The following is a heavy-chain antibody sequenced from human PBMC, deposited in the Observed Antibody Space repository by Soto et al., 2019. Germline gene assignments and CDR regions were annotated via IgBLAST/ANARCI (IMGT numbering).Heavy chain of an antibody. CDR1: GLTFSIYR. J-gene: IGHJ2*01. V-gene: IGHV3-7*01. D-gene: IGHD1-7*01. CDR2: INQDGSQK. Sequence: EVQVVESGGGLVQPGGSLRLSCEASGLTFSIYRMTWVRRAPGKGLECVANINQDGSQKDYVDCVTCRFTVSRDNAKNSLYLQMNSLRAEVTAVYYCARRNYAFDLWGRGTLVTVSS. CDR3: ARRNYAFDL.